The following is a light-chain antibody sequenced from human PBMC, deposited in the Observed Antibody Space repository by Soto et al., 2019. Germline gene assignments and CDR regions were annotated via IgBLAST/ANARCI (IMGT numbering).Light chain of an antibody. Sequence: DIQVTPSPSSLSAPLGDRVTITCRANQAIGANLAWIQQQPGKVPKLLIYAASALQSGVPSRFSGSGSGTDFTLTISSRQPEDIATEYCQKYNSGPLTFGGGTKVEI. V-gene: IGKV1-27*01. CDR1: QAIGAN. CDR3: QKYNSGPLT. J-gene: IGKJ4*01. CDR2: AAS.